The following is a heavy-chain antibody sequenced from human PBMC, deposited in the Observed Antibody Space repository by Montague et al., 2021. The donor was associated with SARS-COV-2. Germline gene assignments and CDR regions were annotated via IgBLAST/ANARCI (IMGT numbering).Heavy chain of an antibody. J-gene: IGHJ4*02. Sequence: SLRLSCAASGFTFSSYAMHWVRQASGKGLEWVAVISYDGSNKYYADSVKGRFAISRDNSKNTLYLQMNSLRAEDTAVYYCAREPIAAAGYYFDYWGQGTLVTVSS. V-gene: IGHV3-30*09. D-gene: IGHD6-13*01. CDR3: AREPIAAAGYYFDY. CDR2: ISYDGSNK. CDR1: GFTFSSYA.